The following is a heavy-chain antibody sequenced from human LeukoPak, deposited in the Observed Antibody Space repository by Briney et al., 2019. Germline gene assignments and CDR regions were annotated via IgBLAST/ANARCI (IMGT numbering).Heavy chain of an antibody. CDR2: INGDGSSA. V-gene: IGHV3-74*01. Sequence: GGSLRLSCAASGFTFSSYWMHWVRQAPGKRLVWVSRINGDGSSATYADPVKGRFTISRDSAKNTVYLQMNSLRAEDTAVYYCARPQHGDLYAFDIWGQGTMVTVSS. D-gene: IGHD4-17*01. CDR1: GFTFSSYW. J-gene: IGHJ3*02. CDR3: ARPQHGDLYAFDI.